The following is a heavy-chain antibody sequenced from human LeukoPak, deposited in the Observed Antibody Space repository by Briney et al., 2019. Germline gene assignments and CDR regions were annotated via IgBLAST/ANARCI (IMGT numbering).Heavy chain of an antibody. D-gene: IGHD3-10*01. Sequence: GGSLRLSCAASGFTVSSNYMSWVRQAPGKGLEWVSVIYSGGSTYYSDSVKGRFTISRDNSKNTLYPQMNSLRAEDTAVYYCAKSRYYYGSGRKDYYYYYYMDVWGKGTTVTISS. CDR2: IYSGGST. CDR3: AKSRYYYGSGRKDYYYYYYMDV. CDR1: GFTVSSNY. J-gene: IGHJ6*03. V-gene: IGHV3-53*01.